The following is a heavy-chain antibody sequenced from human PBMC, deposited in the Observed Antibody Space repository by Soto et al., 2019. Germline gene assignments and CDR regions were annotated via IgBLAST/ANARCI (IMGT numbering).Heavy chain of an antibody. CDR1: GGTFSSYT. CDR2: IIPILGIA. V-gene: IGHV1-69*02. J-gene: IGHJ4*02. Sequence: ASVKVSCKASGGTFSSYTISWVRQAPGQGLEWMGRIIPILGIANYAQKFQGRVTITADKSTSTAYMELSSLRSEDTAVYYCAGRTEYSGYDFDYWGQGTLVTVSS. D-gene: IGHD5-12*01. CDR3: AGRTEYSGYDFDY.